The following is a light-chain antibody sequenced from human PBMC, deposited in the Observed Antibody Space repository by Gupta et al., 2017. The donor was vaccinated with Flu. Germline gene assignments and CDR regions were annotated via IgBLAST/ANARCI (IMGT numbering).Light chain of an antibody. V-gene: IGKV3-15*01. CDR2: GAS. Sequence: EIVMTQSPGTLSVSPGEGTTLSCSASREIAGNLAWYQQKPGQAPRLLLSGASTRATGTPARFSGSRSGTEFTLTISSLQSEDFAVYYCQQYNNWPLTFGGGTKVEIK. J-gene: IGKJ4*01. CDR1: REIAGN. CDR3: QQYNNWPLT.